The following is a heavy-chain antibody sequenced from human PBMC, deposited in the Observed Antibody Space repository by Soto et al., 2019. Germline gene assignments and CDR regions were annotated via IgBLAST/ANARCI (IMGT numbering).Heavy chain of an antibody. CDR1: GDSVSSNSAA. CDR2: TYYRSKWYS. J-gene: IGHJ5*02. V-gene: IGHV6-1*01. Sequence: SPTLSLTCAISGDSVSSNSAAWNWLRQSPARGLEWLGRTYYRSKWYSYYAPSVKSRITIKPDTSKNQFSLQLNSVTPEATAVYYCARGPSPLDPWGQGSRVTVSP. CDR3: ARGPSPLDP.